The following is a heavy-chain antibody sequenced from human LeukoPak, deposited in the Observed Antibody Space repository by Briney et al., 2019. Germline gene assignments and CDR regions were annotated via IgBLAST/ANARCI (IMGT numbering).Heavy chain of an antibody. Sequence: SQTLSLTCTVSDGSISSGSYYWSWIRQPAGKGLEWIGRIYTSGSTNYNPSLKSRVTISVDTSKNQFSLKLSSVTAADTAVYYCARALYGYKHDSWGQGTLVTVSS. V-gene: IGHV4-61*02. CDR3: ARALYGYKHDS. CDR2: IYTSGST. J-gene: IGHJ5*01. CDR1: DGSISSGSYY. D-gene: IGHD5-12*01.